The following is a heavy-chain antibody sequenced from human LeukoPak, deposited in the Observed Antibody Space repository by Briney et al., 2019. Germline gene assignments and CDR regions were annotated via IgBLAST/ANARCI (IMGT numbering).Heavy chain of an antibody. CDR1: GYSISSTYY. V-gene: IGHV4-38-2*02. D-gene: IGHD3-22*01. CDR2: IYHSGST. J-gene: IGHJ4*02. CDR3: ARESGYYYDSSGYYYY. Sequence: PSETLSLTCTVSGYSISSTYYWGWIRQPPGKGLEWIGSIYHSGSTYCNPSLKSQVTISVDTSKNKFSLKLSSVTAADTAVYYGARESGYYYDSSGYYYYWGQGTLVTVSS.